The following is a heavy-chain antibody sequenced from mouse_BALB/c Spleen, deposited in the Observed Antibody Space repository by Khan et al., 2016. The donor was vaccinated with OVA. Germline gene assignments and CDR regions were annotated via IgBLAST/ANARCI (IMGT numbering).Heavy chain of an antibody. CDR2: IYPGSGNT. CDR3: AREWGAWFPY. CDR1: GYNFTDYY. J-gene: IGHJ3*01. V-gene: IGHV1-77*01. Sequence: QIQLVQSGAELARPGASVKLSCKASGYNFTDYYINWVKQRPGQGLEWLGEIYPGSGNTYYNEKFKGKATLTADYSSSTAYMQLNSLTSENSAVYCCAREWGAWFPYWGQGTLVTVSA.